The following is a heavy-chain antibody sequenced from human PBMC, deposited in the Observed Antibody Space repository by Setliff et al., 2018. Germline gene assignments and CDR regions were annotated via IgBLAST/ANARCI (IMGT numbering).Heavy chain of an antibody. CDR3: AKRGDTRTFDY. CDR1: GFIFDIYW. J-gene: IGHJ4*02. CDR2: INRDGSEK. D-gene: IGHD5-18*01. Sequence: GGSLRLSCATSGFIFDIYWMNWVRQAPGKGLEWVANINRDGSEKYSIDSVKGRFTMSRDISKNTVYLHMTSLRAEDTAMYYCAKRGDTRTFDYWGQGTLVTVSS. V-gene: IGHV3-7*03.